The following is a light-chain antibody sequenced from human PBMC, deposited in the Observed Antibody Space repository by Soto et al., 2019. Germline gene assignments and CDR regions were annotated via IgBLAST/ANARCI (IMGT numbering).Light chain of an antibody. J-gene: IGKJ5*01. CDR2: DAS. V-gene: IGKV1-33*01. CDR1: QSIDKY. Sequence: DIQMTQSPSSLSASVGDRVTITCRASQSIDKYVNWYQQKPGKAPKLLIYDASNLETGVPSRFSGSGSGTDFTFTISSLQPEDIATYYCQQYDNLPITCGQGTRLEIK. CDR3: QQYDNLPIT.